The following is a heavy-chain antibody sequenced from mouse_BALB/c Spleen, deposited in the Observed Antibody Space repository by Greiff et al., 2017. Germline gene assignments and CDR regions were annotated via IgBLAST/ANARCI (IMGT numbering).Heavy chain of an antibody. Sequence: EVKLMESGGDLVKPGGSLKLSCAASGFTFSSYGMSWVRQTPDKRLEWVATISSGGSYTYYPDSVKGRFTISRDNAKNTLYLQMSSLKSEDTAMYYCARVAHFDVWGAGTTVTVSS. CDR3: ARVAHFDV. J-gene: IGHJ1*01. V-gene: IGHV5-6*01. CDR2: ISSGGSYT. CDR1: GFTFSSYG.